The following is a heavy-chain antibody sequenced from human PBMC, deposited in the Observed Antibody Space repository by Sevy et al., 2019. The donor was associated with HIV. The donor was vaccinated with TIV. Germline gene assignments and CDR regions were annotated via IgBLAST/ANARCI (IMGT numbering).Heavy chain of an antibody. D-gene: IGHD1-1*01. CDR1: GFTFSDYY. V-gene: IGHV1-2*02. Sequence: ASVKVSCKASGFTFSDYYIHWVRQAPGQGLEWMGWFNPNNDDSRFAQKFQGRVTLTGDVSIRTAYMELTRLRSDDTAIYFCTRDDIYNHPWEFDWWGHGALVTVSS. CDR2: FNPNNDDS. CDR3: TRDDIYNHPWEFDW. J-gene: IGHJ4*01.